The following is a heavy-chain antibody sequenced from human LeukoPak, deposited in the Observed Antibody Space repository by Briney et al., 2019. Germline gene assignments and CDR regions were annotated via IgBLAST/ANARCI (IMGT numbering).Heavy chain of an antibody. CDR3: ARHLRDSSGWYRYMDV. D-gene: IGHD6-19*01. J-gene: IGHJ6*03. CDR2: IYYSGST. Sequence: PSETLSLTCTVSGGSISSSSYYWGWIRQPPGKGLEWIGSIYYSGSTYYNPSLKSRVTISVGTSKNQFSLKLSSVTAADTAVYYCARHLRDSSGWYRYMDVWGKGTTVTISS. CDR1: GGSISSSSYY. V-gene: IGHV4-39*01.